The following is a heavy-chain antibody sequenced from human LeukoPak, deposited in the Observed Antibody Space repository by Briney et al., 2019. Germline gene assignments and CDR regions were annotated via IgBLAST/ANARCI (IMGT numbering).Heavy chain of an antibody. Sequence: PGGSLRLSCSASGFTFSSYGMHWVRQAPGKGLEWVAVILSDGSKEFYTDSVKGRFTISRDNPKNTLYLQMNSLRAEDTAVYYCAKVNSVWVASQRGIDYWGQGTLVTVSS. CDR1: GFTFSSYG. D-gene: IGHD2-15*01. CDR2: ILSDGSKE. J-gene: IGHJ4*02. CDR3: AKVNSVWVASQRGIDY. V-gene: IGHV3-33*03.